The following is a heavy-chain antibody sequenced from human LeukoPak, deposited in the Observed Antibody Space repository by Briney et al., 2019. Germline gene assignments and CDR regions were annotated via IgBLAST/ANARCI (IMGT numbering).Heavy chain of an antibody. Sequence: PSETLSLTCAVYGGSFSGYYWSWIRQPPGKGLEWIGEINHSGSTNYNPSLKSRVTMSVDTSKNQISLKLNSVTAADTAVYYCARDPMAGTFRAFDIWGQGTMVTVSS. J-gene: IGHJ3*02. CDR2: INHSGST. V-gene: IGHV4-34*01. CDR3: ARDPMAGTFRAFDI. CDR1: GGSFSGYY. D-gene: IGHD6-19*01.